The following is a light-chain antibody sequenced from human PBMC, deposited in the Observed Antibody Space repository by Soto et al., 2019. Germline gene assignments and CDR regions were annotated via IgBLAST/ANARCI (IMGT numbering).Light chain of an antibody. CDR2: GAS. CDR3: QKYNNWPREI. Sequence: EIVMTQSPATLSVSPGERATLSCRASQSVSSNLAWYQQKPGQAPRLLIYGASTRATGIPDRFSGSGSRTEFTLTISRLQSEDFAVYYCQKYNNWPREIFGQGTRLEIK. J-gene: IGKJ5*01. CDR1: QSVSSN. V-gene: IGKV3-15*01.